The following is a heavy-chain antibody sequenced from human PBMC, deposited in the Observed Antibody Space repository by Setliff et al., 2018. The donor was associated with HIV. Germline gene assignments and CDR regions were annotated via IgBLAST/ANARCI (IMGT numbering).Heavy chain of an antibody. CDR3: ATDCAVVGGTGSLDS. CDR2: IKQDGSEK. CDR1: GFTFSTYW. D-gene: IGHD1-26*01. V-gene: IGHV3-7*05. J-gene: IGHJ4*02. Sequence: PGGSLRLSCAASGFTFSTYWMSWVRQAPGKGLEWVANIKQDGSEKNYTDSVKGRFTISRDNAKNSLYLQMNSLRVEDTAVYYCATDCAVVGGTGSLDSWGQGTLVTVSS.